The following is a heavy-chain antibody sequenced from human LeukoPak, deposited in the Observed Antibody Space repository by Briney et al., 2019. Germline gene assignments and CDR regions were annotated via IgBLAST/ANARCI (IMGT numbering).Heavy chain of an antibody. Sequence: APVKVSCKTSGYTFIAYYMHWVRQAPGQGPEWMGWFNPNTGGTNYAQKFQGRVTMTRDTSISTAYMELSRLRSDDTAVYHCAREGYCTGDKCSLHHWGQGTLVTVSS. CDR3: AREGYCTGDKCSLHH. D-gene: IGHD2-8*02. CDR2: FNPNTGGT. CDR1: GYTFIAYY. J-gene: IGHJ1*01. V-gene: IGHV1-2*02.